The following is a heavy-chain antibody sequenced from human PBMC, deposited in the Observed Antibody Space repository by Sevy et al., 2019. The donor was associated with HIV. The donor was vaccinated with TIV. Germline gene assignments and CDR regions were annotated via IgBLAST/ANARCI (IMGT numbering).Heavy chain of an antibody. V-gene: IGHV3-30-3*01. J-gene: IGHJ4*02. Sequence: GGSLRLSCSVSGFTFNIYSFHWVRQAPGMGLEWVSVISSDGVNKYYADSVRGRFTISRDNSKSTLYLQMNNLRAGDTGVYYCARGGILVEGDDRTTPFDFWGQGTLVTVSS. CDR1: GFTFNIYS. CDR2: ISSDGVNK. D-gene: IGHD2-15*01. CDR3: ARGGILVEGDDRTTPFDF.